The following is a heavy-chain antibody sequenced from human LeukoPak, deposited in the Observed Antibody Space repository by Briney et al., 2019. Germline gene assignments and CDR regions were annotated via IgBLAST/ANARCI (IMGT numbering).Heavy chain of an antibody. V-gene: IGHV4-59*08. J-gene: IGHJ5*02. CDR1: GGSFSGYY. CDR2: IYYSGST. D-gene: IGHD3-22*01. Sequence: PSETLSLTCAVYGGSFSGYYWSWIRQPPGKGLEWIGYIYYSGSTNYNPSLKSRVTISVDTSKNQFSLKLSSVTAADTAVYYCARRTLEYDSSGYYYGWFDPWGQGTLVTVSS. CDR3: ARRTLEYDSSGYYYGWFDP.